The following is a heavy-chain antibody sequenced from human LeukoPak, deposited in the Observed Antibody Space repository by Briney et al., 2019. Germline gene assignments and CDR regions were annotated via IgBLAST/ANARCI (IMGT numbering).Heavy chain of an antibody. CDR2: IYRGGST. CDR1: GFNVSNNY. Sequence: GGSLRLSCAASGFNVSNNYMSWVRQAPGKGLEWVSVIYRGGSTYYADSVKGRFTMSRDNSKNTVYLQMDSLRAEDTAMYYCARDRGAAAGNWGQGTLVTVSS. V-gene: IGHV3-53*01. CDR3: ARDRGAAAGN. J-gene: IGHJ4*02. D-gene: IGHD6-13*01.